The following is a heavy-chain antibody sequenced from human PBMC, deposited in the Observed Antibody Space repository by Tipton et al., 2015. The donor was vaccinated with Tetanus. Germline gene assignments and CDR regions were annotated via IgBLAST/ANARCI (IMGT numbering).Heavy chain of an antibody. J-gene: IGHJ5*02. Sequence: TLSLTCIVSGGSLRTSDYYGAWVRQSPVKGLEWIGSVSYSGRTYYNPSLKSRVTMSVDTSKKDFSVSLTSVTAADTAVYYCARGRQRLVPAGFDLWGQGTLVTVSS. D-gene: IGHD6-13*01. V-gene: IGHV4-39*02. CDR1: GGSLRTSDYY. CDR2: VSYSGRT. CDR3: ARGRQRLVPAGFDL.